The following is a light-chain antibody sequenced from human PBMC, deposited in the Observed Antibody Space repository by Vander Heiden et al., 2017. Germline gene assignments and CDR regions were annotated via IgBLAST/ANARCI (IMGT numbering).Light chain of an antibody. V-gene: IGLV1-40*01. CDR3: QSYDSSLSGWV. CDR1: SSNIGAGYA. Sequence: QSVLPQPPSVSGAPGHRVTISCTGSSSNIGAGYAVHWYQQLPGTAPKLLIYGNTNRPSGVPDRISGSESGTSASLAITGLRAEDEADYYCQSYDSSLSGWVFGGGTKLTVL. J-gene: IGLJ3*02. CDR2: GNT.